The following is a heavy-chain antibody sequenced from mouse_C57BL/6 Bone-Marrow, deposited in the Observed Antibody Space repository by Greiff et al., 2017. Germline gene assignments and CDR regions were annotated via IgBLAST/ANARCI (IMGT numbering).Heavy chain of an antibody. CDR2: IWWDDDK. J-gene: IGHJ2*01. CDR1: GFSLSTFGMG. D-gene: IGHD1-1*01. Sequence: QVTLKESGPGILQPSQTLSLTCSFSGFSLSTFGMGVGWIRQPSGKGLVWLAHIWWDDDKYYNPALKSRLTISKDTSKNQVFLKIANVDTADTATDSCARISPYYYGSSDYWGQGTTLTVSS. V-gene: IGHV8-8*01. CDR3: ARISPYYYGSSDY.